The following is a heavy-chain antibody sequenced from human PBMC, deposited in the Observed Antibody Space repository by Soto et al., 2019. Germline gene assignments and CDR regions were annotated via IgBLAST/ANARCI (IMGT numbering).Heavy chain of an antibody. Sequence: GGSLRLSCAASGFTFSSYAMHWVRQAPGKGLEYVSAISSNGGSTYYANSVKGRFTISRDNSKNTLYLQMGSLRAEDMAVYYCARADESGYDAAGLFDYWGQGTLVTVSS. J-gene: IGHJ4*02. CDR2: ISSNGGST. D-gene: IGHD5-12*01. CDR1: GFTFSSYA. V-gene: IGHV3-64*01. CDR3: ARADESGYDAAGLFDY.